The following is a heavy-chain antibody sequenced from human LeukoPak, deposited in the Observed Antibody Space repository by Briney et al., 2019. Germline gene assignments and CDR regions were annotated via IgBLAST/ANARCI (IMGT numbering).Heavy chain of an antibody. CDR1: GFTVSSNY. CDR2: IYSGGST. Sequence: GGSLRLSCAASGFTVSSNYMSWVRQAPGKGLEWVSVIYSGGSTYYADSVKGRFTISRDNSKNTLYLQMNSLRAEDTAVYYCARAPPGVLWFGESILTDAFDIWGQGTMVTVS. J-gene: IGHJ3*02. CDR3: ARAPPGVLWFGESILTDAFDI. D-gene: IGHD3-10*01. V-gene: IGHV3-66*01.